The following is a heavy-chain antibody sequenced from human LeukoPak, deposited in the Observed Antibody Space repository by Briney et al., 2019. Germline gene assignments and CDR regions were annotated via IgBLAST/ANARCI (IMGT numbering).Heavy chain of an antibody. Sequence: GGSLRLSCAASGFTFSSYGMHWVRQAPGKGLEWVAVIWYDGSNKYYAASVKGRFTISRDDSKNTLYLQMNGLRAEDTAVYYCARDHVGATEGFDYWGQGALVTVSS. V-gene: IGHV3-33*01. D-gene: IGHD1-26*01. CDR2: IWYDGSNK. CDR3: ARDHVGATEGFDY. J-gene: IGHJ4*02. CDR1: GFTFSSYG.